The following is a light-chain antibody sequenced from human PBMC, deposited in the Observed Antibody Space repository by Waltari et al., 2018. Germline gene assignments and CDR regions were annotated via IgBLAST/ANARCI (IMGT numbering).Light chain of an antibody. CDR3: LLSYSGARV. CDR2: DTS. CDR1: TGAVTSGHY. J-gene: IGLJ2*01. V-gene: IGLV7-46*01. Sequence: QAVVTQEPSLTVSPGGTVTLTCGSSTGAVTSGHYPYWFQQKPGQAPRTQIYDTSNKHSGTPARFSGSLLGGKAALTLSGAQPEDEADYYCLLSYSGARVFGGGTKLTVL.